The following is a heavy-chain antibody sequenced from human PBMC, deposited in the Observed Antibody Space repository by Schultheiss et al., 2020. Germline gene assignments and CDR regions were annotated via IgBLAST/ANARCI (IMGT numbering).Heavy chain of an antibody. Sequence: SETLSLTCTVSGGSISSYYWSWIRQPPGKGLEWIGYIYYSWSTNYNPSLKSRVTISVDTSKNQFSLKLSSVTAADTAVYYCARVEAVAGTSDYWGQGTLVTVSS. J-gene: IGHJ4*02. D-gene: IGHD6-19*01. V-gene: IGHV4-59*01. CDR1: GGSISSYY. CDR3: ARVEAVAGTSDY. CDR2: IYYSWST.